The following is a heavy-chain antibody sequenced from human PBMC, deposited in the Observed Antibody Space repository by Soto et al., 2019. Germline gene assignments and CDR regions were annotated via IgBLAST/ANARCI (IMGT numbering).Heavy chain of an antibody. D-gene: IGHD5-18*01. CDR2: IKQDGSEK. Sequence: PGGSLRLSCAASGITFSSDWMSWVRQAPGKGLEWVANIKQDGSEKFYVDSVKGRFTISRDNAKNSLYLLMNSLRAEDTAVYYCARALSYGKIWGQGTMVSVSS. V-gene: IGHV3-7*04. CDR1: GITFSSDW. CDR3: ARALSYGKI. J-gene: IGHJ3*02.